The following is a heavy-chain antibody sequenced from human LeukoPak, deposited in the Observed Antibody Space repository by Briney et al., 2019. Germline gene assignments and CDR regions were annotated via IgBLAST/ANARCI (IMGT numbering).Heavy chain of an antibody. J-gene: IGHJ4*02. CDR3: ARSPSGIAAAGPIDY. Sequence: GESLKISCAASGFTFSDYYMSWIRQAPGKGLEWVSYISSSGSTIYYADSVKGRFTISRDNAKNSLYLQMNSLRAEDTAVYYCARSPSGIAAAGPIDYWGQGTLVTVSS. CDR2: ISSSGSTI. CDR1: GFTFSDYY. D-gene: IGHD6-13*01. V-gene: IGHV3-11*04.